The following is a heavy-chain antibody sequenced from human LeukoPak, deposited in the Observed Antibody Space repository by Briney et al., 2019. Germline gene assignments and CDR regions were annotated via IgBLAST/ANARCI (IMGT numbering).Heavy chain of an antibody. J-gene: IGHJ4*02. CDR3: ARAGNDIVGANDY. V-gene: IGHV3-74*01. CDR1: GFTFSSYW. CDR2: INSDGRST. D-gene: IGHD1-26*01. Sequence: GGSLRLSCAASGFTFSSYWMHWVRQAPGKGLVWVSRINSDGRSTNYADSVKGRFTFSRDNAKNTLYLQMNSLRVEDTAVYYCARAGNDIVGANDYWGQGTLVTVSS.